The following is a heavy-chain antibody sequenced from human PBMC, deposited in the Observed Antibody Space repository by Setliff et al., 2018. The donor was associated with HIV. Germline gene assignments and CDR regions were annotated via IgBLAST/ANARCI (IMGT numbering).Heavy chain of an antibody. CDR3: ARDVEHMMDV. V-gene: IGHV1-18*01. J-gene: IGHJ6*02. Sequence: SVKVSCKPSGYTFTAYGLSWVRQAPGQGLEWMGWISTYSDETSYAQTLQGRVTMTTDTSTSTAYMELRRLTFDGTAVYYCARDVEHMMDVWGQGTTVTVSS. CDR2: ISTYSDET. CDR1: GYTFTAYG.